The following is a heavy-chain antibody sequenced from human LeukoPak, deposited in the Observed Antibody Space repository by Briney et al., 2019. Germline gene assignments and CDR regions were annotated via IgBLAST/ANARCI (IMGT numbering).Heavy chain of an antibody. CDR2: IHTDGVIT. D-gene: IGHD6-25*01. J-gene: IGHJ6*02. Sequence: GGSLRLSCAASGFNVSGYWIHWVRQAPGKGLMWVSRIHTDGVITNFADLVKGRFTISRDNAKNTVYLQMNSLRAEDTALYYCAKDILSSSSGNYYYYGMDVWGQGTTVTVSS. V-gene: IGHV3-74*01. CDR3: AKDILSSSSGNYYYYGMDV. CDR1: GFNVSGYW.